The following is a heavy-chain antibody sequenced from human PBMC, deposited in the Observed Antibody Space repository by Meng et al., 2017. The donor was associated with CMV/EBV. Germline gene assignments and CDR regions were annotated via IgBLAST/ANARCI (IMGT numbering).Heavy chain of an antibody. CDR3: ARGDYSGYDRPGYGMDV. CDR1: GYTFTSYY. D-gene: IGHD5-12*01. Sequence: ASVKVSCKASGYTFTSYYMHWVRQASGQGLEWMGIINPSGGSTSYAQKFQGRVTMTRDTSTSTVYMELSSLRSEDTAVYYCARGDYSGYDRPGYGMDVWGQGTTVTVSS. J-gene: IGHJ6*02. V-gene: IGHV1-46*01. CDR2: INPSGGST.